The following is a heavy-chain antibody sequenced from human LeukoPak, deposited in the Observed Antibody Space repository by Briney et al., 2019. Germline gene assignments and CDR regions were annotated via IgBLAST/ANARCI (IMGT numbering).Heavy chain of an antibody. CDR2: ISGSGGRT. D-gene: IGHD3-22*01. V-gene: IGHV3-23*01. CDR1: GFTFSGCA. Sequence: PGGSLRLSCAASGFTFSGCAVSWVRQAPGKGLEWVSGISGSGGRTYYADSVKGRLTISIDNSKNTLYLQMNSLRAEDTAIYYCAKESVGYGSILGRGYYFDYWGQGTLVSVSS. J-gene: IGHJ4*02. CDR3: AKESVGYGSILGRGYYFDY.